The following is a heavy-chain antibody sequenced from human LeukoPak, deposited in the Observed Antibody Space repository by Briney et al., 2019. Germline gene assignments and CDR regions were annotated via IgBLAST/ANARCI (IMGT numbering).Heavy chain of an antibody. Sequence: SVKVFCKASGYTFTYYYMHWVRQAPGQGLEWMGWINPNSGGTNYAQKSQGRVTMNRDTSISTAYMALSRLRSDDPAVYYCATGRWGVDYWGQGTLVTVSS. CDR2: INPNSGGT. D-gene: IGHD3-16*01. CDR1: GYTFTYYY. V-gene: IGHV1-2*02. J-gene: IGHJ4*02. CDR3: ATGRWGVDY.